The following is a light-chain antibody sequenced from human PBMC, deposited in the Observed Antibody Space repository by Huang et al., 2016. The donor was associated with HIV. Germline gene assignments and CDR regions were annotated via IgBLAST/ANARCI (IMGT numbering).Light chain of an antibody. J-gene: IGKJ1*01. V-gene: IGKV1-39*01. Sequence: DVQMTQSPSSLSASVGDRVIITCRASQSISSQLNWYQQKLGKAPELLIYAASNLQNGVPSRFSGGGSETDFTLIISSLQPDDIATYYCQQSYTTPRTFGQGTKVEIK. CDR1: QSISSQ. CDR2: AAS. CDR3: QQSYTTPRT.